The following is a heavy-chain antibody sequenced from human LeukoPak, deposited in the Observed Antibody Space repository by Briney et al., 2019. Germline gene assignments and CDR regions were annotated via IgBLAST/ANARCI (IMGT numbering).Heavy chain of an antibody. Sequence: ASVKVSCKASGYTFTSYGISWVRQAPGQGLEWMGWINPNSGGTNYAQKFQGRVTMTRDTSISTAYMELSRLRSDDTAVYYCARDYGGMTMVRTGGFDYWGQGTLVTVSS. CDR3: ARDYGGMTMVRTGGFDY. CDR2: INPNSGGT. CDR1: GYTFTSYG. V-gene: IGHV1-2*02. J-gene: IGHJ4*02. D-gene: IGHD4/OR15-4a*01.